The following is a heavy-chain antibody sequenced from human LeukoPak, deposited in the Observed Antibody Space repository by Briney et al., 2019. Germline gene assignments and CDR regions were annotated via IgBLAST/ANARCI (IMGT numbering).Heavy chain of an antibody. J-gene: IGHJ5*02. D-gene: IGHD3-22*01. CDR2: ISAFNGNT. V-gene: IGHV1-18*01. Sequence: ASVNVSSKSSVYTFTSYGISWVRQAPGQGLEWMGWISAFNGNTNYSHKLQCRITITTDTSTSTAYTHLSSLISAATAVYYCARDKKVIPSKVWSDPWGQGTLVTVSS. CDR3: ARDKKVIPSKVWSDP. CDR1: VYTFTSYG.